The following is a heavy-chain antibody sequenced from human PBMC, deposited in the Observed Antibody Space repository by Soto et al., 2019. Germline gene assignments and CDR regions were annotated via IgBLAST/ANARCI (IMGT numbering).Heavy chain of an antibody. Sequence: EGQLVEFGGGLVKPGGSLRLSCAASGFSFSIYSYNWVRQAPGKGLEWLSYISPAGSSIYYADSVKGRFTISRDSARASAYLQMNSLRAEDTAVYYCANDRGGSGAFDMWGQGTMVTVSS. CDR3: ANDRGGSGAFDM. V-gene: IGHV3-48*01. CDR1: GFSFSIYS. D-gene: IGHD3-10*01. CDR2: ISPAGSSI. J-gene: IGHJ3*02.